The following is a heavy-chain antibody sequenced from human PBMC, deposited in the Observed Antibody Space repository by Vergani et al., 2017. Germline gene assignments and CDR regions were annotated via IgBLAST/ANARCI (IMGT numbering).Heavy chain of an antibody. CDR1: GYTFTDYY. V-gene: IGHV1-69-2*01. Sequence: EVQLVQSGAEVKKPGATVKISCKVSGYTFTDYYMHWVQPAPGKGLEWMGLVDPEDGETIYAEKLQGRVTMTTDTSTSTAYMELRSLRSDDTAVYYCARDRVTTGYYGMDVWGQGTTVTVSS. CDR3: ARDRVTTGYYGMDV. D-gene: IGHD1-14*01. CDR2: VDPEDGET. J-gene: IGHJ6*02.